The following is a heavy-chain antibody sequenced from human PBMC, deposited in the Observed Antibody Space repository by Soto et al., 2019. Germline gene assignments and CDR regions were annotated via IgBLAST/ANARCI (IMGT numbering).Heavy chain of an antibody. CDR3: AHSTDYYDSSGYYYPPNYFDY. J-gene: IGHJ4*02. V-gene: IGHV2-5*02. Sequence: QITLKESGPTLVKPTQTLTLTCTFSGFSLSTSGVGVGWIRQPPGKALEWLALIYWDDDKRYSPSLKSRLTITKATSKNQVVLTMTNMDPVDTATYYCAHSTDYYDSSGYYYPPNYFDYWGQGTLVTVSS. D-gene: IGHD3-22*01. CDR2: IYWDDDK. CDR1: GFSLSTSGVG.